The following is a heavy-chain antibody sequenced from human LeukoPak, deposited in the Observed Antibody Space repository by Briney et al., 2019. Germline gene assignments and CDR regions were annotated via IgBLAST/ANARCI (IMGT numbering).Heavy chain of an antibody. CDR1: GFTFSSYS. J-gene: IGHJ4*02. CDR2: ISSSSSYI. D-gene: IGHD2-15*01. CDR3: ARERGYCSGGSCYSGFDY. V-gene: IGHV3-21*01. Sequence: PGGSLRLSCAASGFTFSSYSMNWVRQAPGKGLEWVSSISSSSSYIYYADSVKGRFTIFRDIAKNSLYPQMNSLRAEDTAVYYCARERGYCSGGSCYSGFDYWGQGTLVTVSS.